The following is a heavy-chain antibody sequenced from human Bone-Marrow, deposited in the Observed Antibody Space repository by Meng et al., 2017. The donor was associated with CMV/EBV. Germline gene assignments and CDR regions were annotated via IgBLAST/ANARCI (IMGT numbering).Heavy chain of an antibody. CDR2: INHSGST. D-gene: IGHD4-11*01. Sequence: SQTLSLTCAVYGGSFSGYYWSWIRQPPGKGLEWIGEINHSGSTNYNPSLKSRVTISVDTSKNQFSLKLSSVTAADTAVYYCSRGATRNWFDPWGQGTLVTVSP. CDR3: SRGATRNWFDP. J-gene: IGHJ5*02. CDR1: GGSFSGYY. V-gene: IGHV4-34*01.